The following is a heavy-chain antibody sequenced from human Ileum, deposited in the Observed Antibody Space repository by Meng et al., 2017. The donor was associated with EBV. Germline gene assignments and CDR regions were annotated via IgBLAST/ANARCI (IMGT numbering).Heavy chain of an antibody. CDR1: GGSVSSAHSF. CDR3: AGDPHSGSPH. Sequence: QVQLQASGPGLVKPPKTLSLTCTVSGGSVSSAHSFWTWIRQPPGKGLEWIGYMSYSGSTNYSPPLESRVTISVDTSKNQFSLKLSSVTAADTAVYYCAGDPHSGSPHWGQGTLVTVSS. D-gene: IGHD1-26*01. J-gene: IGHJ4*02. CDR2: MSYSGST. V-gene: IGHV4-61*01.